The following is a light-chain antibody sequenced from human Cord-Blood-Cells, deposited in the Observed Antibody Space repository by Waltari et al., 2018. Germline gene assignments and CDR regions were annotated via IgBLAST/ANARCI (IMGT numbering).Light chain of an antibody. CDR2: ANS. CDR3: AAWDDSLNGWV. V-gene: IGLV1-44*01. Sequence: QSVLTQPPSSSGTPGQSVTISCSGSSSNTGSNTVNWYQQLPGTAPKLRIYANSQRPSGVPDRFSGSKSGTSASLAISGLRSEDEADYYCAAWDDSLNGWVFGGGTKLTVL. J-gene: IGLJ3*02. CDR1: SSNTGSNT.